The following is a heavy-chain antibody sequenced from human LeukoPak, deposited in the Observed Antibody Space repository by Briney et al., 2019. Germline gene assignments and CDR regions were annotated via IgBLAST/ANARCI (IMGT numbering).Heavy chain of an antibody. Sequence: GGSLRLSCAASGFTFSNYGMHWVRQAPGKGLEWVAVISYDGTNKYYADSVKGRFTISRDNSKNTLYLQMNSLRAEDTAVYYCAKVRKEQWLVLVDYWGQGTPVTVSS. CDR1: GFTFSNYG. CDR3: AKVRKEQWLVLVDY. CDR2: ISYDGTNK. J-gene: IGHJ4*02. V-gene: IGHV3-30*18. D-gene: IGHD6-19*01.